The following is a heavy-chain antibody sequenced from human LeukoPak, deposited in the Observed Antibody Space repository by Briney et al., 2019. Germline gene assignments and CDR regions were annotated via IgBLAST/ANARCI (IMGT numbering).Heavy chain of an antibody. CDR3: AKGPRRGDFWSGYLKYYFDY. V-gene: IGHV3-23*01. CDR1: GSTFTNSA. J-gene: IGHJ4*02. CDR2: ISGSGSGT. Sequence: PGGSLRLSCAASGSTFTNSAMSWVRQAPGKGLEWVSGISGSGSGTYYADSVKGRFTISRDNSKNTLYLQMNSLRAEDTAVYYCAKGPRRGDFWSGYLKYYFDYWGQGTLVTVSS. D-gene: IGHD3-3*01.